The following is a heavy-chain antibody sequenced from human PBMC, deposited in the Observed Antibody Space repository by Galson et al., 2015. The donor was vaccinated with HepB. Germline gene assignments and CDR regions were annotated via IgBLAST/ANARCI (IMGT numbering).Heavy chain of an antibody. J-gene: IGHJ5*02. CDR2: ITSSSNYI. CDR1: GFNFNNYG. Sequence: SLRLSCAASGFNFNNYGMNWVRQAPGKGLEWVSSITSSSNYINYADSVKGRFTISRDNAKNSLYLQMNNLRVEDTAVYYCARDWGIAVAGKWWFDPWGQGTLVTVSS. D-gene: IGHD6-19*01. CDR3: ARDWGIAVAGKWWFDP. V-gene: IGHV3-21*01.